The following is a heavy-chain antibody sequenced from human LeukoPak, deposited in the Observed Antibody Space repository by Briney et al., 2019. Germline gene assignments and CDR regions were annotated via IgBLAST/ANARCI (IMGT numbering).Heavy chain of an antibody. D-gene: IGHD3-10*02. CDR2: ISRSGSTI. V-gene: IGHV3-48*04. CDR3: AELGITMIGGV. CDR1: GFTFSNYT. J-gene: IGHJ6*04. Sequence: PGGSLRLSCAASGFTFSNYTMNWVRQAPGKGLEWVSSISRSGSTIYYAGSVKGRFTISRDNAKNSLYLQMNSLRAEDTAVYYCAELGITMIGGVWGKGTTVTISS.